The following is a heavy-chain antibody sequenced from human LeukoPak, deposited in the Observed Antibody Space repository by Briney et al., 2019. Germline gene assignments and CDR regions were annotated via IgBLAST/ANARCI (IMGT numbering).Heavy chain of an antibody. CDR3: ARTSPTSHFDF. Sequence: PGGSLRLSCAASGFTFTTYWMHWVRQAPGKGLVCVSRINGIGSSSNYADSVKGRFTISRDNARNTLYLQMNSLRAEDTALYYCARTSPTSHFDFWGQGTLVTVSS. D-gene: IGHD3-16*01. CDR1: GFTFTTYW. J-gene: IGHJ4*02. V-gene: IGHV3-74*01. CDR2: INGIGSSS.